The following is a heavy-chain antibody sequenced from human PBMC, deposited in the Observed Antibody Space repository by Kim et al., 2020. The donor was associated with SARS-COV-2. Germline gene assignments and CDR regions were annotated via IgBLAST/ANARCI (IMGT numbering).Heavy chain of an antibody. J-gene: IGHJ3*02. CDR3: ARHACISTTEDLGCGGFDI. Sequence: GGSLRLSCAASGFTYSNYDMRWVRQAPGKGLEWVAVISHDGRKEYYVDSVKGRFTISRDNSKNTLYLQMNSLRAEDTAVYYCARHACISTTEDLGCGGFDIWGQGTMVTVSS. CDR1: GFTYSNYD. CDR2: ISHDGRKE. V-gene: IGHV3-30*03. D-gene: IGHD2-21*01.